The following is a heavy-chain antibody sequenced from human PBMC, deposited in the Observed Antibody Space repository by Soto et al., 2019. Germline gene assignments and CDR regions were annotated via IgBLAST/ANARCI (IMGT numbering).Heavy chain of an antibody. D-gene: IGHD2-15*01. J-gene: IGHJ4*02. V-gene: IGHV3-11*05. CDR2: ISSRSTYT. Sequence: QVQLVESGGGLVKPGGSLRLSCAASGFTFSAYYMSWIRQAPGRGLEWISYISSRSTYTNYADSVKGRFTISRDNARNLLYLQLDGLRAEDTAVYYCARGLYCNSGSWYDYFDHWGQGTLVTVSS. CDR1: GFTFSAYY. CDR3: ARGLYCNSGSWYDYFDH.